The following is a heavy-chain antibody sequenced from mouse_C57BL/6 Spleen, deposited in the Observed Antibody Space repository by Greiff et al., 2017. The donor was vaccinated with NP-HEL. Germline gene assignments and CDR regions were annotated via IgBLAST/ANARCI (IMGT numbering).Heavy chain of an antibody. Sequence: QVQLQQPGAELVKPGASVKLSCKASGYTFTSYWMHWVKQRPGRGLEWIGRIDPNSGGTKYNEKFKSKATLTVDKPSSTAYMQLSSLTSEDSAVDYCARFWSLSNYGGYFDVWGTGTTVTVSS. D-gene: IGHD2-5*01. J-gene: IGHJ1*03. V-gene: IGHV1-72*01. CDR1: GYTFTSYW. CDR3: ARFWSLSNYGGYFDV. CDR2: IDPNSGGT.